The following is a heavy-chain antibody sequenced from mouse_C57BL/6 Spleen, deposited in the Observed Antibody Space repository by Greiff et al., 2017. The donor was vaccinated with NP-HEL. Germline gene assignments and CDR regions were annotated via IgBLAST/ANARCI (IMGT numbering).Heavy chain of an antibody. J-gene: IGHJ4*01. D-gene: IGHD3-2*02. CDR1: LSAHINNL. CDR2: IRLKSANYAT. Sequence: EVMLVESGGGLVQPGGARKRRGGVCLSAHINNLINCFLHSPEKVLEWVAQIRLKSANYATHYAESVKGRFTISRDDSKSSVYLQMNNLRAEDTGIYYCTAQEGYYAMDYWGQGTSVTVSS. V-gene: IGHV6-3*01. CDR3: TAQEGYYAMDY.